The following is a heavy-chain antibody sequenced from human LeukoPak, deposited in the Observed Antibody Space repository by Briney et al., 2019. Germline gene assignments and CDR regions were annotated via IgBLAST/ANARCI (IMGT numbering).Heavy chain of an antibody. J-gene: IGHJ3*02. Sequence: SVKVSCKASGGTFSSYAISWVRQAPGQGLEWMGGIIPIFGTANYAQKFQGRVTITADDSTSTAYMELSRLRSEDTAVYYCARGGPSILVVVAAQYDAFDIWGQGTMVTVSS. CDR2: IIPIFGTA. CDR1: GGTFSSYA. V-gene: IGHV1-69*13. CDR3: ARGGPSILVVVAAQYDAFDI. D-gene: IGHD2-15*01.